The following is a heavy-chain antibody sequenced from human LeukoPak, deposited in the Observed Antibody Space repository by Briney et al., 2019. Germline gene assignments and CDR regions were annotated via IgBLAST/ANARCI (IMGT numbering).Heavy chain of an antibody. CDR2: ISGSGGST. V-gene: IGHV3-23*01. D-gene: IGHD3-10*01. J-gene: IGHJ6*02. Sequence: GGSLRLSCAASGFTFSSYAMSWVRQAPGKGLEWVSAISGSGGSTYYADSVKGRFTISRDNSKNTLYLQMNSLRAEDTAVYYCAKDPYYYGSGSYSLYGMDVWGQGTTVTVSS. CDR3: AKDPYYYGSGSYSLYGMDV. CDR1: GFTFSSYA.